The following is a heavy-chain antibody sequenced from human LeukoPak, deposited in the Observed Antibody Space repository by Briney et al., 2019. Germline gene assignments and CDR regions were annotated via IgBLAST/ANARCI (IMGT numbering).Heavy chain of an antibody. J-gene: IGHJ3*02. CDR3: VRPRTRVYSSGWYGAFDI. CDR1: GYTFTSYD. CDR2: MNPNSGNT. Sequence: ASVKVSCKASGYTFTSYDINWGRQATGQGLEWRGWMNPNSGNTGYAQKFQGRVTMTRNTSISTAYMALSSLRSEDTAVYYCVRPRTRVYSSGWYGAFDIWAQGTMVTVSS. V-gene: IGHV1-8*01. D-gene: IGHD6-19*01.